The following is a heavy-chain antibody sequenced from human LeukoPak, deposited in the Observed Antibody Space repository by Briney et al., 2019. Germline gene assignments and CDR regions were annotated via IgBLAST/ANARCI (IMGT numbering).Heavy chain of an antibody. CDR2: IYYGGSI. V-gene: IGHV4-59*04. CDR3: ARVLNNVIGH. J-gene: IGHJ4*02. D-gene: IGHD3-10*01. Sequence: SETLSLTCTVSGGSISSYYWSWIRQPPGKGLEWIGIIYYGGSISYNPSLKSRVTISVDTSKNQFSLKVSSVTAADTAVYYCARVLNNVIGHWGQGTLVTVSS. CDR1: GGSISSYY.